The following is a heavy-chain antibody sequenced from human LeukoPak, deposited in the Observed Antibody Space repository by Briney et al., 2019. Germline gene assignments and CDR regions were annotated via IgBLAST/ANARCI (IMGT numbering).Heavy chain of an antibody. CDR2: IYTSGST. Sequence: SETLSLTCTVSGGSISSGSYYWSWIRQPAGKGLEWIGRIYTSGSTNYNPSLKSRVTISVDTPKNQFSLKLTSVTAADTAVYYCARDQRITIFGVIKKGWFDPWGQGTLVTVSS. CDR3: ARDQRITIFGVIKKGWFDP. V-gene: IGHV4-61*02. CDR1: GGSISSGSYY. J-gene: IGHJ5*02. D-gene: IGHD3-3*01.